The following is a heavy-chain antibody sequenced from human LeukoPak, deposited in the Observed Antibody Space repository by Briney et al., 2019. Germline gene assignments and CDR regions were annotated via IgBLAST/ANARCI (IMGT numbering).Heavy chain of an antibody. CDR2: ICSSGSA. V-gene: IGHV4-31*03. J-gene: IGHJ4*02. CDR1: GGSISSGVYC. D-gene: IGHD5-12*01. Sequence: PSQTLSLTCTVSGGSISSGVYCWSWIRQRPGEGLQWIGYICSSGSAYYNASLKSRVSMSTDTSNNQFSLKLNSVTAADTAVYYCARGSGWLHYFDYWGQGTLVTVSS. CDR3: ARGSGWLHYFDY.